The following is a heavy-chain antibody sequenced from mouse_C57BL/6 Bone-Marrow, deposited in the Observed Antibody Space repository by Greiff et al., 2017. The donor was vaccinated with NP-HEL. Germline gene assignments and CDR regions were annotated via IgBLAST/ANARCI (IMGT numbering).Heavy chain of an antibody. CDR2: IHPNSGST. D-gene: IGHD1-1*01. CDR3: ARFSPFNYYGSSLAY. Sequence: QVQLQQPGAELVKPGASVKLSCKASGYTFTSYWMHWVKQRPGQGLEWIGLIHPNSGSTNYNEKFKSKATLTVDKSSSTAYMQLSSLTSEDSAVYYCARFSPFNYYGSSLAYWGQGTLVTVSA. V-gene: IGHV1-64*01. J-gene: IGHJ3*01. CDR1: GYTFTSYW.